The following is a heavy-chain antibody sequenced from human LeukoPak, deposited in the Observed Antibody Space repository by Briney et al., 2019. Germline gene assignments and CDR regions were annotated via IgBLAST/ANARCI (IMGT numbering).Heavy chain of an antibody. CDR2: TYYRSKWYN. V-gene: IGHV6-1*01. D-gene: IGHD3-16*01. J-gene: IGHJ4*02. Sequence: SQTLSLTCAIYGDSVSSNSATWDWIRQSPSRGLEWLGRTYYRSKWYNDYAVSVKSRVTITPDTSKNQFSLQLNSVTPEDTAVYYCAREGSDGYLFDYWGQGSLVIVSS. CDR3: AREGSDGYLFDY. CDR1: GDSVSSNSAT.